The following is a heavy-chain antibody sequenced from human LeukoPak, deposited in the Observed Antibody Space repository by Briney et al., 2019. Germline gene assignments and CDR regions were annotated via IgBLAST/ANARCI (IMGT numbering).Heavy chain of an antibody. CDR1: GYSISSGYY. V-gene: IGHV4-38-2*01. Sequence: SETLSLTCAVSGYSISSGYYWGWIRQPPGKGLEWIGSIYHSGSTYYNPSLKSRVTISVDTSKNQFSLKLTSVTAADTSLYYCARSTGHYYYYMDVWGKGTTVTVS. J-gene: IGHJ6*03. CDR3: ARSTGHYYYYMDV. D-gene: IGHD3-9*01. CDR2: IYHSGST.